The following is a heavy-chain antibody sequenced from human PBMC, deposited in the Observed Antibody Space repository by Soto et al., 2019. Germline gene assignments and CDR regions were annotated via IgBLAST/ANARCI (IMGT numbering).Heavy chain of an antibody. J-gene: IGHJ4*02. CDR1: GYTFTGYY. V-gene: IGHV1-2*04. CDR2: INPNSGGT. D-gene: IGHD1-26*01. Sequence: ASVKVSCKASGYTFTGYYMHWVRQAPGQGLEWMGWINPNSGGTNYAQKFQGWVTMTRDTSISTAYMELSRLRSDDTAVYYCARNQIVGATYFDYWGQGTLVTVSS. CDR3: ARNQIVGATYFDY.